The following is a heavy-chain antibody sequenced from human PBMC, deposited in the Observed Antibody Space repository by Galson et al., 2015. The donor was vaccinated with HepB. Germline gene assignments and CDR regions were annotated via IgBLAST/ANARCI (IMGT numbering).Heavy chain of an antibody. D-gene: IGHD3-22*01. CDR3: ARPYYYDSSGYDAFDI. J-gene: IGHJ3*02. Sequence: SVKVSCKASGGTFSSYAISWVRQAPGQGLEWMGGIIPIFGTANYAQKFQGRVTITADESTSTAYMELSSLRSEDTAVYYCARPYYYDSSGYDAFDIWGQGTMVTVSS. CDR1: GGTFSSYA. V-gene: IGHV1-69*13. CDR2: IIPIFGTA.